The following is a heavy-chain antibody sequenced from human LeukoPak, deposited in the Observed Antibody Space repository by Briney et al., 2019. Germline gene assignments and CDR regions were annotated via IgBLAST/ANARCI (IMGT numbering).Heavy chain of an antibody. J-gene: IGHJ4*02. CDR2: IEQSGNEK. Sequence: GGSLRLSCAASGFIFSRYWMTWVRQAPGKGLEWVANIEQSGNEKVYVDSVKGRFTISRDNSKNSLYLQLNSLRVEDTAVYYCARDRGAAGDFWGQGTLVTVSS. CDR1: GFIFSRYW. CDR3: ARDRGAAGDF. V-gene: IGHV3-7*01. D-gene: IGHD6-13*01.